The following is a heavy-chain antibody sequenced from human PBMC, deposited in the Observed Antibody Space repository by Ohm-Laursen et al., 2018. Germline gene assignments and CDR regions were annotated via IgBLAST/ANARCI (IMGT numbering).Heavy chain of an antibody. D-gene: IGHD6-13*01. CDR1: GFTFSSYE. J-gene: IGHJ4*02. V-gene: IGHV3-7*01. CDR2: IKQDGSEK. CDR3: ARTAAPAWGSDY. Sequence: SLRLSCAASGFTFSSYEMNWVRQAPGKGLEWVANIKQDGSEKKYVDSVKGRFTISRDNAKNSLYLQMNSLRAEDTAVYYCARTAAPAWGSDYWGQGTLVTVSS.